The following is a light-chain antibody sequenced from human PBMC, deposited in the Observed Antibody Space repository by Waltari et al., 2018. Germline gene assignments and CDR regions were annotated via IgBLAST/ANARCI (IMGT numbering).Light chain of an antibody. CDR3: SSYTTGNALGV. CDR2: DIV. V-gene: IGLV2-14*03. J-gene: IGLJ2*01. CDR1: SSDVGGYNY. Sequence: QSALTQPASVSGSPGQSITISCTGTSSDVGGYNYVSWYQQHPGKAPKLMIYDIVNRPLGISSRCSGSKSGKTAALTISGLQAEDDADYYCSSYTTGNALGVFGGGTKLTVL.